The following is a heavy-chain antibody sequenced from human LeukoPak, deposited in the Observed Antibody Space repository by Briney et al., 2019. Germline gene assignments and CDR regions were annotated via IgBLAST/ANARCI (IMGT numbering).Heavy chain of an antibody. CDR1: GFTFNSYA. CDR3: VKGQEVVYAPTFDF. V-gene: IGHV3-64D*09. Sequence: GGSLRLSCSASGFTFNSYAIHWVRQAPGKGLEYVSSIGTNGISTYYADSVTGRFTISRDNSKNSLYLQMSSLRAEDTAVYYCVKGQEVVYAPTFDFWGQGTLVTVSS. D-gene: IGHD2-8*02. J-gene: IGHJ4*02. CDR2: IGTNGIST.